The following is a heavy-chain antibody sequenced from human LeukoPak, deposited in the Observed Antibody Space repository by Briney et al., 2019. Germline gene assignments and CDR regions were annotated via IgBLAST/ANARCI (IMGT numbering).Heavy chain of an antibody. J-gene: IGHJ6*03. CDR3: ARDYFGAYYYYYMDV. Sequence: GGSLRLSCAVSGFIFSSYTMKWVRQAPGKGLEWVSSISSSSNYIYYADSVKGRFIISRENAKNALYLQMNSLRVEDTAVYYCARDYFGAYYYYYMDVWGKGTTVTVSS. CDR2: ISSSSNYI. CDR1: GFIFSSYT. V-gene: IGHV3-21*01. D-gene: IGHD3-16*01.